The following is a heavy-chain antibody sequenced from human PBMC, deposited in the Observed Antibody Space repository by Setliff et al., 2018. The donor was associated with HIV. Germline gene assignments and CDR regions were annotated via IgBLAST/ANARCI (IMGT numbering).Heavy chain of an antibody. V-gene: IGHV4-61*09. CDR1: GGSVNSGNYH. J-gene: IGHJ4*02. CDR3: ARWVYNSAWSLDY. D-gene: IGHD6-19*01. CDR2: IYTSGSP. Sequence: PSETLSLTCSVSGGSVNSGNYHWAWIRQPAGKGLEWIGHIYTSGSPHYKSSLTSRLTISLDTSRNQFSLKLTSVTAAGSATYYCARWVYNSAWSLDYWGQGTLVTVS.